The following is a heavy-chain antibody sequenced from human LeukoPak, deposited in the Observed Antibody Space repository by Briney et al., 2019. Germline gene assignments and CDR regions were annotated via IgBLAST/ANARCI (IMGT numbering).Heavy chain of an antibody. CDR1: GVSLNGYY. CDR3: ARDRDEPYYYDSSGYSGAFDI. Sequence: SETLSLTCAVSGVSLNGYYWGWIRQTPGKGLEWIGEINHSGRTNYNPSLKSRVTISVDTSKNQFSLKLSSVTAADKAVYYCARDRDEPYYYDSSGYSGAFDIWGQGKMVTVSS. CDR2: INHSGRT. D-gene: IGHD3-22*01. V-gene: IGHV4-34*01. J-gene: IGHJ3*02.